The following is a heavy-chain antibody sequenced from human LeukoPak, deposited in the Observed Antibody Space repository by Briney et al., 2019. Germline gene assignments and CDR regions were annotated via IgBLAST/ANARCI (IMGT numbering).Heavy chain of an antibody. CDR2: ISYSGST. Sequence: PSETLSLTCTVSGGSISSGDYYWSWIRQHPGKGLEWIGYISYSGSTYYNPSLESRVTISVDTSKNQFSLKLSSVTAADTAVYYCARGPPYANRGAWGQGTLVTVSS. CDR1: GGSISSGDYY. D-gene: IGHD2-8*01. V-gene: IGHV4-31*03. J-gene: IGHJ5*02. CDR3: ARGPPYANRGA.